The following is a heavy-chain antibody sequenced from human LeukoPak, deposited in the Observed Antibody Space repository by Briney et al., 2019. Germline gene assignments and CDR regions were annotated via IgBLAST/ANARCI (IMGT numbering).Heavy chain of an antibody. D-gene: IGHD3-10*01. CDR1: GGSISSGPYY. CDR3: HMVRGGGYFDY. Sequence: SETLSLTCTVSGGSISSGPYYWSCIRQSPEKGLEWIGEINHSGDTNYNPSLKSRVTISLDTSKNQFSLNLTSVTAADTAVYYCHMVRGGGYFDYWGQGTPVTVSS. V-gene: IGHV4-39*07. CDR2: INHSGDT. J-gene: IGHJ4*02.